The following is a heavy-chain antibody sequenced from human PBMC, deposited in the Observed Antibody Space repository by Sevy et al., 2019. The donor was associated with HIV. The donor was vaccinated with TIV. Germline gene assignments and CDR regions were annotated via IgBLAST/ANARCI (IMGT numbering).Heavy chain of an antibody. D-gene: IGHD2-15*01. V-gene: IGHV3-23*01. CDR2: TGGRGGAT. CDR3: ANVVVAVVGDAFDV. CDR1: GFPFSSYA. J-gene: IGHJ3*01. Sequence: GGSLRLSCAASGFPFSSYAMNWVRQGPGKGLEWVSATGGRGGATYYADSVKGRFTISRDNSKNTLYLQMDSLRAEDTSVYYCANVVVAVVGDAFDVWGQGTMVTVSS.